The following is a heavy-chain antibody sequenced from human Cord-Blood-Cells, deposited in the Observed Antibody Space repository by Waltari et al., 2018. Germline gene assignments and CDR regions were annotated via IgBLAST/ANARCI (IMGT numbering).Heavy chain of an antibody. Sequence: QVQLVQPGAEVKKPGASVKASCKASGYTSTGYSLHWARQAPGQGLEWRGWINPNSGGTNYAQKFQGRVTMTRDTSISTAYMELSRLRSDDTAVYYCARRRGYGSGSYLDFDYWGQGTLVTVSS. D-gene: IGHD3-10*01. CDR2: INPNSGGT. J-gene: IGHJ4*02. V-gene: IGHV1-2*02. CDR3: ARRRGYGSGSYLDFDY. CDR1: GYTSTGYS.